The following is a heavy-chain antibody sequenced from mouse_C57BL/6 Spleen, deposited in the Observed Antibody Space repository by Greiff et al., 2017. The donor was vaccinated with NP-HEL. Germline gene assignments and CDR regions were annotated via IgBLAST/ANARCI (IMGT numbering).Heavy chain of an antibody. CDR1: GYAFSSSG. CDR3: VYDGYFQFAY. D-gene: IGHD2-3*01. CDR2: IYPGDGDT. J-gene: IGHJ3*01. Sequence: VQLQQSGPELVKPGASVKISCKASGYAFSSSGMNWVKQRPGKGLEWIGRIYPGDGDTNYNGKFKGKATLTADKSSSTAYMQLSSLTSEDSAVYCCVYDGYFQFAYWGQGTLVTVSA. V-gene: IGHV1-82*01.